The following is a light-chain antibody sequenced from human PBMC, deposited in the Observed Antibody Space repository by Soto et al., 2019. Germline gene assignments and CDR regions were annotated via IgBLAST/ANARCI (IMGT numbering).Light chain of an antibody. J-gene: IGKJ1*01. Sequence: DIQMTQSPSTLSASVRDTVTITCRASESLGGWLAWYQQKPGKSPNLLIYGASTLESGVPSRFSGSGSGTEFTLTITSLQPDDFATYYCQQYRRYPPWTFGQGTKVEIK. CDR2: GAS. CDR1: ESLGGW. CDR3: QQYRRYPPWT. V-gene: IGKV1-5*03.